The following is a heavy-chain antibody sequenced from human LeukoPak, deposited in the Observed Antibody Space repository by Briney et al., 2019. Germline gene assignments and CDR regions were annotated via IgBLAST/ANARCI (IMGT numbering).Heavy chain of an antibody. CDR2: IKLDVRET. J-gene: IGHJ3*01. V-gene: IGHV3-7*01. CDR1: GFTFSNYW. D-gene: IGHD3-10*01. Sequence: GGSLRLSCAASGFTFSNYWMTWVRQAPGKGLEWVANIKLDVRETYYVDSVRGRFTISRDNTKNSLYLQMDSLRAEDTAVYYCARKGNAFDFWGQGTMVTVSS. CDR3: ARKGNAFDF.